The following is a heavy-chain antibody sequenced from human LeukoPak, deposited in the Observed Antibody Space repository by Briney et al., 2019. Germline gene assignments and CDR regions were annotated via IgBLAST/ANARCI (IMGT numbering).Heavy chain of an antibody. V-gene: IGHV4-34*01. D-gene: IGHD3-16*01. CDR2: INHSGST. CDR1: GGSFSGYY. J-gene: IGHJ6*02. Sequence: SETLSLTCAVYGGSFSGYYWSWIRQPPGKGLEWIGEINHSGSTNYNPSLKSRVTISVDTFKNQFSLKLSSVTAADTAVYYCARHGIYGDYVSTAPYYYGMDVWGQGTTVTVSS. CDR3: ARHGIYGDYVSTAPYYYGMDV.